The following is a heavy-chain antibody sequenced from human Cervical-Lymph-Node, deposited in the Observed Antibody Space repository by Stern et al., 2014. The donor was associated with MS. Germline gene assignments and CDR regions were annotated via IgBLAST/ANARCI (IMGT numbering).Heavy chain of an antibody. J-gene: IGHJ4*02. D-gene: IGHD2-15*01. Sequence: QVQLQESGPGLVKPSQTLSLTCTVSGGPISSGTYYWSWIRQPAGKGLEWIGRIYTSGSTDYTSSLKSRVTISVDMSKNQLSLRLTHVTAADKAVYYCARGRNGFGYDSWGQGTLATVSP. CDR3: ARGRNGFGYDS. V-gene: IGHV4-61*02. CDR1: GGPISSGTYY. CDR2: IYTSGST.